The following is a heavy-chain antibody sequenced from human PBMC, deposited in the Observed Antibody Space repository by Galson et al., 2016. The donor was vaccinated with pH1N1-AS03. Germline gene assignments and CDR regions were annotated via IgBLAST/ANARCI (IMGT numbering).Heavy chain of an antibody. CDR2: IIPIFGTP. Sequence: SCKASGGTFSSFAISWVRQAPGQGLEWMGGIIPIFGTPNYAQKFQGRVTITADKSTFTAYMELSSLRSEDTAVYYCARPRGWSGHDAFDIWGQGTMVTVSS. D-gene: IGHD3-3*01. V-gene: IGHV1-69*06. CDR3: ARPRGWSGHDAFDI. J-gene: IGHJ3*02. CDR1: GGTFSSFA.